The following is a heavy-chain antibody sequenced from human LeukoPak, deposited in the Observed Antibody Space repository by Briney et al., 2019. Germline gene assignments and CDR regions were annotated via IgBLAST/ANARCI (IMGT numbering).Heavy chain of an antibody. CDR3: ARDQTAPDDYGDWHNNWFAP. Sequence: SETLSLTCTVSGGSISSYYWSWIRQPAGKGLEWIGRIYTSGSTNYNPSLKSRVTMSVDTSKNQFSLKLSSVTAADTAVYYCARDQTAPDDYGDWHNNWFAPWGQGTLVTVSS. J-gene: IGHJ5*02. CDR1: GGSISSYY. CDR2: IYTSGST. V-gene: IGHV4-4*07. D-gene: IGHD4-17*01.